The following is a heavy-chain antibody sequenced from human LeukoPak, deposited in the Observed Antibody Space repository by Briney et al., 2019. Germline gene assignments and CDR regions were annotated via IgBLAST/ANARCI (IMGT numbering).Heavy chain of an antibody. J-gene: IGHJ4*02. D-gene: IGHD2-21*02. CDR2: IYSGGST. Sequence: GGSLRLSCAASGFTFSSYAMSWVRQAPGKGLEWVSVIYSGGSTYYADSVKGRLTISRDNSKNTLYLQMNSLQTEETAVYYCTRLRGEKASGDYWGQGTLVTVSS. V-gene: IGHV3-23*03. CDR1: GFTFSSYA. CDR3: TRLRGEKASGDY.